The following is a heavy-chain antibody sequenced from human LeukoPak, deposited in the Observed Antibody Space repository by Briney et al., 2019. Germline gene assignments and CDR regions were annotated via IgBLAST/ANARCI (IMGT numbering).Heavy chain of an antibody. CDR3: ARVTGAGPAGY. V-gene: IGHV1-8*02. CDR2: MNPNSGNT. D-gene: IGHD6-19*01. CDR1: GYTFTGYY. Sequence: GASVKVSCKASGYTFTGYYMHWVRQAPGQGLEWMGWMNPNSGNTGYAQKFQGRVTMTRNTSISTAYMELSSLRSEDTAVYYCARVTGAGPAGYWGQGTLVTVSS. J-gene: IGHJ4*02.